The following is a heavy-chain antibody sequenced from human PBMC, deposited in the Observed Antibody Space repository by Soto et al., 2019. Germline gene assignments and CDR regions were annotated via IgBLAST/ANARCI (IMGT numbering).Heavy chain of an antibody. Sequence: GGSLRLSCAASGFTFSIYSMNWVRHAPGKGLEWVSSISSSSSYIYYADSVKGRFTISRDNAKNSLYLQMNSLRAEDTAVYYCARVDSSWYLHYYGMDVWGQGTTVTVSS. CDR1: GFTFSIYS. CDR3: ARVDSSWYLHYYGMDV. V-gene: IGHV3-21*01. CDR2: ISSSSSYI. J-gene: IGHJ6*02. D-gene: IGHD6-13*01.